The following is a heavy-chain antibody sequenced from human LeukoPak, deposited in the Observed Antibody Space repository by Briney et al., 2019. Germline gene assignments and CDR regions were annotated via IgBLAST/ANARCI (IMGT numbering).Heavy chain of an antibody. V-gene: IGHV1-69*05. CDR2: IIPIFGTA. J-gene: IGHJ4*02. D-gene: IGHD6-13*01. Sequence: SVKVSCKAPGGTFSSYAISWVRQAPGQGLEWMGRIIPIFGTANYAQKFQGRVTITTDESTSTAYMELSSLRSEDTAVYYCARSRSWYISHSDYWGQGTLVTVSS. CDR3: ARSRSWYISHSDY. CDR1: GGTFSSYA.